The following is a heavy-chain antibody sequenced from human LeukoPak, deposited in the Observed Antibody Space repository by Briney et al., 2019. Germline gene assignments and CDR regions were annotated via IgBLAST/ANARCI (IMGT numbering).Heavy chain of an antibody. V-gene: IGHV4-59*01. Sequence: TSETLSLTCTVSGGSISTYYWSWTRQPPGTGLEWIGYIYYLGSTNYNPSLKSRVTISVDTSKNQFSLRLNSVTAADTAVYYCARADSSGYEHFDYWGQGTRVTVSS. CDR2: IYYLGST. CDR1: GGSISTYY. CDR3: ARADSSGYEHFDY. D-gene: IGHD3-22*01. J-gene: IGHJ4*02.